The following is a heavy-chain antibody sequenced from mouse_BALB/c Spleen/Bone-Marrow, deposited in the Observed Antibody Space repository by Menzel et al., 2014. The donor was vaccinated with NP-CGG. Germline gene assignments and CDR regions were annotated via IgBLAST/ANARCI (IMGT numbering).Heavy chain of an antibody. CDR3: ARRGTTAKDYAMDY. D-gene: IGHD1-2*01. Sequence: VHLVESGAELVKPGASVKISCKASGYTFTRYWMNWVKQRPGQGLEWIGEIDPSDRYTNNNQKFKDKATLTVDKSSSTAYMQLSSLTSKDSAVYYCARRGTTAKDYAMDYWGQGTSVTVSS. V-gene: IGHV1S126*01. J-gene: IGHJ4*01. CDR2: IDPSDRYT. CDR1: GYTFTRYW.